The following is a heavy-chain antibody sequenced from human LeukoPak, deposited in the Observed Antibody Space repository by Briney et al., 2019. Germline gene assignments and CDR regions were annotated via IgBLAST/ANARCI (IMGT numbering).Heavy chain of an antibody. Sequence: PGGSLRLSCAASGFTFSTSWMTWVRQAPGKGLEWVANIKQDGSDKYYMDSVKGRFTISRDNAKNSLYLQMNSLRDEDTAVYYCARRPTAGTFDYWGQGTLVTVSS. CDR1: GFTFSTSW. V-gene: IGHV3-7*01. CDR3: ARRPTAGTFDY. D-gene: IGHD6-19*01. CDR2: IKQDGSDK. J-gene: IGHJ4*02.